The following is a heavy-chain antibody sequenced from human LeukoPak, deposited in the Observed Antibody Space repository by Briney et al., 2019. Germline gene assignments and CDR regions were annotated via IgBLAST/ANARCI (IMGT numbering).Heavy chain of an antibody. CDR3: AREGLGELTLDY. J-gene: IGHJ4*02. CDR2: ISTYNGDT. CDR1: GYTFTSYG. Sequence: ASVKVSCKASGYTFTSYGISWVRQAPGQGLEWMGWISTYNGDTNYAQKLQGRVTITTDTPTNTAYMELRSLRSDDTAVYYCAREGLGELTLDYWGQGTLVTVSS. V-gene: IGHV1-18*01. D-gene: IGHD3-16*01.